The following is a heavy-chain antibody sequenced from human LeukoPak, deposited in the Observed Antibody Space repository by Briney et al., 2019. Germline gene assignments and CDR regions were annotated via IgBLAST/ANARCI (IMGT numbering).Heavy chain of an antibody. V-gene: IGHV3-30-3*01. CDR2: ISYDGSNK. CDR1: GFTFSSYA. D-gene: IGHD5-24*01. Sequence: GGSLRLSCAASGFTFSSYAMHWVRQAPGKGLEWVAVISYDGSNKYYADSVKGRFTISRDNSKNTLYPQMNSLRAEDTAVYYCARVERWLQRAYYYGMDVWGQGTTVTVSS. J-gene: IGHJ6*02. CDR3: ARVERWLQRAYYYGMDV.